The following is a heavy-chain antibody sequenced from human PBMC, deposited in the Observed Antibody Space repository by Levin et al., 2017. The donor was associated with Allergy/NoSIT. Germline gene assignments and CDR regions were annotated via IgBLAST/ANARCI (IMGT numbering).Heavy chain of an antibody. Sequence: GGSLRLSCAASGFTFTTYSMNWVRQAPGKGLEWVSYISSSSSTIYYADSVKGRFTISRDNAKNSLYLQMNSLRDEDTAVFYCARVGFWSAYYYYMDVWGKGTTVTVSS. D-gene: IGHD3-3*01. J-gene: IGHJ6*03. V-gene: IGHV3-48*02. CDR2: ISSSSSTI. CDR1: GFTFTTYS. CDR3: ARVGFWSAYYYYMDV.